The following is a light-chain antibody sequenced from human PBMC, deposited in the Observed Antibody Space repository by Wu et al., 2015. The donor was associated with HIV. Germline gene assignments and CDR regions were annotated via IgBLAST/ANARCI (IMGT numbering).Light chain of an antibody. CDR2: DAS. J-gene: IGKJ4*01. Sequence: EIVMTQSPATLSTSPGSSASLSCRASQSIHSNLAWYQQKSGQPPRLLIHDASTRAKDVPARFVGSGSGTELSLSITTLQPEDFATYYCQQFGTWPYSFGGGT. CDR1: QSIHSN. CDR3: QQFGTWPYS. V-gene: IGKV3-15*01.